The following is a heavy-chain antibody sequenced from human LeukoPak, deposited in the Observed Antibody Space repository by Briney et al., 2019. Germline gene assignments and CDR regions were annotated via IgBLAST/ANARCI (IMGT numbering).Heavy chain of an antibody. V-gene: IGHV5-51*01. Sequence: GESLKISCKGSGYSFTSYWIGWVRQMPGKGLEWMGIIYPGDSDTRYSPSFQGQVTISADKSISTAYLQWSSLKASDTAMYYCARHSKRFLAGPTYYFDYWGQGTLVTVSS. CDR2: IYPGDSDT. J-gene: IGHJ4*02. CDR1: GYSFTSYW. CDR3: ARHSKRFLAGPTYYFDY. D-gene: IGHD3-3*01.